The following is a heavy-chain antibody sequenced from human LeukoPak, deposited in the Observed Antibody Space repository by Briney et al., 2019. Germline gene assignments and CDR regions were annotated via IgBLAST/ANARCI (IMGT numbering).Heavy chain of an antibody. CDR2: ISAYNGNT. CDR1: GYTFTSYG. V-gene: IGHV1-18*01. D-gene: IGHD3-10*01. Sequence: ASVKVSCTASGYTFTSYGISWVRQAPGQGLGWMGWISAYNGNTNYAQKLQGRVTMTTDTSTSTAYMELRSLRSDDTAVYYCARDPSWFGESDFDYWGQGTLVTVSS. J-gene: IGHJ4*02. CDR3: ARDPSWFGESDFDY.